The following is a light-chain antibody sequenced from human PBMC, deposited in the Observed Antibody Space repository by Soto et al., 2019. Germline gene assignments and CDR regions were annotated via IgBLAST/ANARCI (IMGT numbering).Light chain of an antibody. Sequence: IVMTQSPATLSVFTGGRASLSCRASQSVSNNLAWYQKKPGQAPRLLIYGASTRAAGISVRFSGSGSGTEFTLIISSLQSDDSAVYYCQQYHNAGSTFGQGTNVEI. CDR1: QSVSNN. J-gene: IGKJ1*01. V-gene: IGKV3-15*01. CDR3: QQYHNAGST. CDR2: GAS.